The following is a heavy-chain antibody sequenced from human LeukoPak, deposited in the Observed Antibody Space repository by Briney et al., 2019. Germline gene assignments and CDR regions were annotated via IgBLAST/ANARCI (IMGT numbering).Heavy chain of an antibody. Sequence: SETLSLTCAVYGGSFSGYYWSWIRQPPGKGLEWIGEINHSGSTNYNPSLKSRVTISVDTSKNQFSLKLSSVTAADTAVYYCARALQHDYGDYYFDYWGQGTLVTVSS. CDR1: GGSFSGYY. CDR3: ARALQHDYGDYYFDY. CDR2: INHSGST. D-gene: IGHD4-17*01. J-gene: IGHJ4*02. V-gene: IGHV4-34*01.